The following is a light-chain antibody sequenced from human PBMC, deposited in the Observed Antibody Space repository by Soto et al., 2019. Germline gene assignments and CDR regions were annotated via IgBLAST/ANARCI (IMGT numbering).Light chain of an antibody. CDR1: QGVSSNY. Sequence: EIVLTQSPGTLSLSPGERATLSCRASQGVSSNYLAWYQQKPGQAPRLLFYAASIRATGIPDRFSGSGSGTDFTPTSSILEPEYVVLYYYQQDGSSPFTFGPGTKVDIK. CDR3: QQDGSSPFT. CDR2: AAS. J-gene: IGKJ3*01. V-gene: IGKV3-20*01.